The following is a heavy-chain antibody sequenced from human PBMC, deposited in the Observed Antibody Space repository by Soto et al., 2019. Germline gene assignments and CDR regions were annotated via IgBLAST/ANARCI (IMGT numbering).Heavy chain of an antibody. D-gene: IGHD5-12*01. CDR2: IYPGDSDT. CDR3: ASQEMATKNVDAFDI. Sequence: GESLNISCKGSGYSFTSYFIGWVRQMPGKGLEWTGIIYPGDSDTRYSPSFQGQVTISADKSISTAYLQWSSLKASDTAMYYCASQEMATKNVDAFDIWGQGTMVTVS. V-gene: IGHV5-51*01. CDR1: GYSFTSYF. J-gene: IGHJ3*02.